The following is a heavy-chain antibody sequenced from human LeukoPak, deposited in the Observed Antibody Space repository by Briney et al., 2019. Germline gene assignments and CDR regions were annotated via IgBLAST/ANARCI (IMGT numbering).Heavy chain of an antibody. J-gene: IGHJ3*02. D-gene: IGHD3-22*01. CDR3: AKGLGGGYYYRHGFDI. CDR1: GFTFSSYG. Sequence: GGTLRLSCAASGFTFSSYGMSWVRQAPGKGLEWVSAISDSGGSTYYADSVKGRFTISRDNSKNTLYLQMNSLRAEDTAVYYCAKGLGGGYYYRHGFDIWGQGTMVTVSS. CDR2: ISDSGGST. V-gene: IGHV3-23*01.